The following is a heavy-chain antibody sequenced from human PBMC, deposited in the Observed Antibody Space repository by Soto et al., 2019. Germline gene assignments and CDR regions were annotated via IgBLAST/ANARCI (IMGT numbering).Heavy chain of an antibody. CDR1: GGSISSYY. D-gene: IGHD1-26*01. Sequence: SETLSLTCTVSGGSISSYYWSWIRQPPGKGLEWIGYIYYSGSTNYNPSLKSRVTISVDTSKNQFSLKLTSVTTADTALYYCARGSRDNYYTFDSWGQGTPVTVSS. CDR3: ARGSRDNYYTFDS. J-gene: IGHJ4*02. CDR2: IYYSGST. V-gene: IGHV4-59*01.